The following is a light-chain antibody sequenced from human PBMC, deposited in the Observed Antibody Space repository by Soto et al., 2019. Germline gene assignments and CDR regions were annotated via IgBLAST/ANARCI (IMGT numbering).Light chain of an antibody. V-gene: IGLV2-14*01. J-gene: IGLJ1*01. CDR1: SSDIGRYDY. CDR2: GVT. Sequence: QSVLTQPASVSGSPGQSITISCTGTSSDIGRYDYVSWHQQHPGKAPKLIIHGVTHRPSGVSIRFAGSKSANTASLTISGLQAEDEAYYFCSSYTTSSTYVFGSGTKATVL. CDR3: SSYTTSSTYV.